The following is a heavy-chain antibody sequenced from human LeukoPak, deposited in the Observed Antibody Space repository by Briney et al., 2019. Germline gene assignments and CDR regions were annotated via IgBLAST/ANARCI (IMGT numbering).Heavy chain of an antibody. CDR1: GGTFSSYA. V-gene: IGHV1-69*13. Sequence: GASVKVSCKASGGTFSSYAISWVRQAPGQGLEWMGGIIPIFGTANYAQKFQGRVTITADESTSTAYMELSSLRSEDTAVYYCASLYSGSHEGDYWGQGTLVTVSS. CDR3: ASLYSGSHEGDY. J-gene: IGHJ4*02. D-gene: IGHD1-26*01. CDR2: IIPIFGTA.